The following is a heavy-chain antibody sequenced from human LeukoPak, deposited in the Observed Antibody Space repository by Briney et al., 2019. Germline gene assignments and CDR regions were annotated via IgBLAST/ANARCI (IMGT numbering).Heavy chain of an antibody. J-gene: IGHJ4*02. CDR2: INHSGST. D-gene: IGHD1-26*01. CDR1: GGSFSGYY. Sequence: SETLSLTCAVYGGSFSGYYWSWIRQPPGKGLEWIGEINHSGSTNYNPSLKSRVTISVDTSKNQLSLKLSSVTAADTAVYYCARGGIMAVSSAFDYWGQGTLVTVSS. CDR3: ARGGIMAVSSAFDY. V-gene: IGHV4-34*01.